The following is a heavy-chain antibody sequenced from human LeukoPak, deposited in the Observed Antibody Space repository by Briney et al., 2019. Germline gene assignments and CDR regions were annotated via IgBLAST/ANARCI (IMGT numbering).Heavy chain of an antibody. CDR2: ISAYNGNT. V-gene: IGHV1-18*01. J-gene: IGHJ4*02. D-gene: IGHD1-26*01. Sequence: ASVKVSCKASGYTFTSYGISWVRQAPGQGLEWMGWISAYNGNTNYAQNLRGRVTMTTDTSTSTAYMELRSLRSDDTAVYYCARDRGIVGAPTVFDYWGQGTLVTVSS. CDR1: GYTFTSYG. CDR3: ARDRGIVGAPTVFDY.